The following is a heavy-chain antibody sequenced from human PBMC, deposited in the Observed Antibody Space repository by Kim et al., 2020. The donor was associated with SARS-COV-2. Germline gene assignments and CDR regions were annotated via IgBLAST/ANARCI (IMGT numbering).Heavy chain of an antibody. V-gene: IGHV3-30*04. J-gene: IGHJ4*02. Sequence: GGSLRLSCAASGFTFSSYAMHWVRQAPGKGLEWVAVISYDGSNKYYADSVKGRFTISRDNSKNTLYLQMNSLRAGDTAVYYCAREAPNYGSGSSIDYWGQGTLVTVSS. D-gene: IGHD3-10*01. CDR2: ISYDGSNK. CDR3: AREAPNYGSGSSIDY. CDR1: GFTFSSYA.